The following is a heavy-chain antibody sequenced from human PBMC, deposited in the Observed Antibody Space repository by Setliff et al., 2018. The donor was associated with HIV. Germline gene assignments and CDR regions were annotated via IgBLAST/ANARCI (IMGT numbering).Heavy chain of an antibody. CDR1: GGSISSRY. D-gene: IGHD3-3*01. CDR3: APGLDNFWSGYVN. V-gene: IGHV4-59*11. J-gene: IGHJ4*02. Sequence: SETLSLTCTVSGGSISSRYWSWIRLPPGKGLEWIGTLYYNGNTNSNPSLKSRVTISGDTSKNLFSLKLTSVTPADTAVYYCAPGLDNFWSGYVNWGQGTLVTVSS. CDR2: LYYNGNT.